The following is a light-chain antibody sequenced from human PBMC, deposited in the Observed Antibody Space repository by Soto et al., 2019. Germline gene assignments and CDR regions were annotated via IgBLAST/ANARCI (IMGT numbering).Light chain of an antibody. CDR3: TSYTSSITYG. J-gene: IGLJ1*01. Sequence: QSALTQPASVSGSPGQSITISCTGTSSDVGGYNFVSWYQHHPGKAPKLIIYDVTNRPSGISNRFSGSKSGNTAPLTISGLQAEDEADYYCTSYTSSITYGFGTGTKVTVL. CDR1: SSDVGGYNF. CDR2: DVT. V-gene: IGLV2-14*03.